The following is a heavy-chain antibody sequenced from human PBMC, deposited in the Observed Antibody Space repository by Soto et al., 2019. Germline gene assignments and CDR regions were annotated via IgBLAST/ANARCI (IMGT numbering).Heavy chain of an antibody. D-gene: IGHD3-3*01. CDR3: ARGIYDFWSSYDTWFDP. CDR2: INHSRST. J-gene: IGHJ5*02. Sequence: SETLSLTCAVSGGSFTGYYWTWIRQPPGKGLEWIGEINHSRSTKYSPSLKSRVTMSVDTSKDQFSLRLSSVTAADSAVYYCARGIYDFWSSYDTWFDPWGQGTLVTVSS. V-gene: IGHV4-34*01. CDR1: GGSFTGYY.